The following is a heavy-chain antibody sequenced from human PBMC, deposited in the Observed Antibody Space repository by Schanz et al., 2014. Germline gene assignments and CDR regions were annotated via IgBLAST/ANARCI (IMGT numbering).Heavy chain of an antibody. J-gene: IGHJ4*02. CDR2: ISGNGGST. CDR1: GFTFTTNA. CDR3: AKVREWWPYYFDY. V-gene: IGHV3-23*04. D-gene: IGHD2-15*01. Sequence: EVQLVESGGGLVQPGGSLRLSCAASGFTFTTNAMSWVRQPPGKGLEWVSAISGNGGSTYFADFVKGRFTISRDNSDNTLFLQMNSLRAEDTAVYYCAKVREWWPYYFDYWGQGTLVTVSS.